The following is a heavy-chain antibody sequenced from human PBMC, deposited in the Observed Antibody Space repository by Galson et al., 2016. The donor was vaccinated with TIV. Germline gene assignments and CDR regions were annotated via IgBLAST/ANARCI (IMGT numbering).Heavy chain of an antibody. Sequence: SVKVSCKASGGTVSNYAVSWVRQAPGQGLEWMGRIIPILGLTDYPQKFQGRVTITADESTTTAYMELSSLRSEDTAVYYCARALQDWWGSPDWFDPWGQGTLVTVSS. CDR2: IIPILGLT. J-gene: IGHJ5*02. CDR3: ARALQDWWGSPDWFDP. D-gene: IGHD2-21*01. V-gene: IGHV1-69*04. CDR1: GGTVSNYA.